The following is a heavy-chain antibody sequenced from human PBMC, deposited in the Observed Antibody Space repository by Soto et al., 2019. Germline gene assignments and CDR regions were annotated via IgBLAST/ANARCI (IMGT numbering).Heavy chain of an antibody. D-gene: IGHD6-19*01. J-gene: IGHJ5*02. Sequence: WASVKVSCKASGGTFSSYAISWVRQAPGQGLEWMGGIIPIFGTANYAQKSQGRVTITADESTSTAYMELSSLRSEDTAVYYCASRIRREYSSGRYNWFDPWGQGTLVTVSS. CDR1: GGTFSSYA. CDR2: IIPIFGTA. CDR3: ASRIRREYSSGRYNWFDP. V-gene: IGHV1-69*13.